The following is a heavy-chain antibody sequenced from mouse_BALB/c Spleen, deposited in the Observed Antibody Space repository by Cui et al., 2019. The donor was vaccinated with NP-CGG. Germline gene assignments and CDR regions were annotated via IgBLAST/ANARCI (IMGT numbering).Heavy chain of an antibody. D-gene: IGHD1-1*01. V-gene: IGHV1-72*01. CDR2: LAPNICVT. CDR3: AKYDYYGSSYFDY. J-gene: IGHJ2*01. Sequence: QVQLQQPGAELVKPGASVKLSCKASGYTFTSYWMHWVKHSPGRGLDWIGRLAPNICVTPSIEQFTSKATLTVDKPSSTAYMQLSSLTSEDSAVYYCAKYDYYGSSYFDYWGQGTTLTVSS. CDR1: GYTFTSYW.